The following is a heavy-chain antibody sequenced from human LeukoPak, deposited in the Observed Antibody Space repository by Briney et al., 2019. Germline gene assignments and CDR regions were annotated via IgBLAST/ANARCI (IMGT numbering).Heavy chain of an antibody. D-gene: IGHD3-16*01. CDR1: GYTFTTHG. CDR3: ARDLRIMITFGGHYGMDV. Sequence: ASVKVSCKASGYTFTTHGFTWVRQAPGQGLEWMGWISAYNDNTNYAQKLQGRVTMTIDTSTSTAYMELRSLRSDDTAVYYCARDLRIMITFGGHYGMDVWGQGTTVTVSS. J-gene: IGHJ6*02. CDR2: ISAYNDNT. V-gene: IGHV1-18*01.